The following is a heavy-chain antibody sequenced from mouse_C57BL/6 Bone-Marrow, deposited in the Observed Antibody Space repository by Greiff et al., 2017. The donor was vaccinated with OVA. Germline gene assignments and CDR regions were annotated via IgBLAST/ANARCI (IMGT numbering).Heavy chain of an antibody. D-gene: IGHD2-12*01. J-gene: IGHJ3*01. CDR1: GFTIKDDY. Sequence: EVKLQESGAELVRPGASVKLSCTASGFTIKDDYMHWVKQGPEQGLAWIGGIDPENGVPEYASKFQGKATITAETSSNTADLQLSSLTSEDTAVYYCTTRYVRFAYWGQGTLVTVSA. CDR2: IDPENGVP. V-gene: IGHV14-4*01. CDR3: TTRYVRFAY.